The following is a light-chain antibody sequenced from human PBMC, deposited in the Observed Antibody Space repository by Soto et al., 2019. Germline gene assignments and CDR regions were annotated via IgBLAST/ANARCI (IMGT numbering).Light chain of an antibody. V-gene: IGKV2-28*01. CDR2: LAS. CDR1: QSLLQSNGNNH. Sequence: DIVLTQSPLSLPVTPGEPASISCRSSQSLLQSNGNNHVDWYLQRPGQSPQLLLYLASSRASGVPDRFSGSGSGTEFSLEISRVEAEDVGVYYCLQXAQSPLTFGQGTRLE. J-gene: IGKJ5*01. CDR3: LQXAQSPLT.